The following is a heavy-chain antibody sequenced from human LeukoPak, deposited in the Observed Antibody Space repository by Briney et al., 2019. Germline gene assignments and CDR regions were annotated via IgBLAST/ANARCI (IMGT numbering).Heavy chain of an antibody. CDR2: IYYSGST. CDR1: GDSISSYY. Sequence: SETLSLTCTVSGDSISSYYWSWIRQPPGKGLEWIGYIYYSGSTNYNPSLKSRVTISVDTSKNQFSLKLSSVTAADTAVYYCARHGGYKSPLDYWGQGTLVTVSS. V-gene: IGHV4-59*01. CDR3: ARHGGYKSPLDY. D-gene: IGHD5-24*01. J-gene: IGHJ4*02.